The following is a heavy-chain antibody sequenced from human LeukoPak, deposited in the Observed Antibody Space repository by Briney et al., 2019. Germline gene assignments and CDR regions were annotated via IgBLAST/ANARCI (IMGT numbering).Heavy chain of an antibody. Sequence: GESLKTSCKGSGYRFSSYWIAWVRQMPGKGLEWMGIIYPGDSDTRNSPSFQGQVTISVDRSISTAYLQWSSLKASDTAMYYCARGGFGELWAPFDYWGQGTLVTVSS. CDR2: IYPGDSDT. D-gene: IGHD3-10*01. V-gene: IGHV5-51*01. CDR3: ARGGFGELWAPFDY. J-gene: IGHJ4*02. CDR1: GYRFSSYW.